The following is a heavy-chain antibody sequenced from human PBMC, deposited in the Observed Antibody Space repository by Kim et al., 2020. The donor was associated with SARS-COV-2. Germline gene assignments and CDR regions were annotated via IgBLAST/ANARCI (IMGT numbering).Heavy chain of an antibody. CDR3: AKEMYHSGAPFFTD. J-gene: IGHJ4*02. D-gene: IGHD2-15*01. CDR2: IRGSGDGT. V-gene: IGHV3-23*01. Sequence: GGSLRLSCVGSGFSFNNYAMSWVRQAPGKGPEWVAGIRGSGDGTFYTASVKGRFIISRDNSRNTVSLQMNNLRAEDTAIYFCAKEMYHSGAPFFTDWGQGPLVTVPS. CDR1: GFSFNNYA.